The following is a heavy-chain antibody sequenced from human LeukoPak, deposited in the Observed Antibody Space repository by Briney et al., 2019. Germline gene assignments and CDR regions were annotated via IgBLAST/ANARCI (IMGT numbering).Heavy chain of an antibody. CDR3: ARNDYSNYYYYYGMDV. CDR1: GFTFSSYW. Sequence: GGSLRLSCAASGFTFSSYWMSWVRQAPGKGLEWVANIKQDGSEKYYVDPVKGRFTISRDNAKNSLYLQMNSLRAEDTAVYYCARNDYSNYYYYYGMDVWGQGTTVTVSS. V-gene: IGHV3-7*01. J-gene: IGHJ6*02. CDR2: IKQDGSEK. D-gene: IGHD4-11*01.